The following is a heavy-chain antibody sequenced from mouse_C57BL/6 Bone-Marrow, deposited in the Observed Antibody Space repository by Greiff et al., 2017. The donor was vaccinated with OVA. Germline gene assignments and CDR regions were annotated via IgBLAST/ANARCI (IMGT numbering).Heavy chain of an antibody. Sequence: VQLQESGPGLVKPSQSLFLTCSITGFPITSGYYWIWIRQSPGKPLEWMGYITHSGETFYNPSLQSPISITRETSKNPSFLQFNSVTTEDTAVYYCAGAESTMITTGVDYWGQGTTLTVSS. CDR2: ITHSGET. CDR3: AGAESTMITTGVDY. D-gene: IGHD2-4*01. J-gene: IGHJ2*01. V-gene: IGHV12-3*01. CDR1: GFPITSGYY.